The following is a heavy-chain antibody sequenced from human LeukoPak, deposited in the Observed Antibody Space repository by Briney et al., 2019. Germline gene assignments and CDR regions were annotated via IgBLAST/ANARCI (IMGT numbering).Heavy chain of an antibody. Sequence: KPAETLSLTCAVYGGSFSGYYWSSIRQHPGKGLEWHGEINHSGSTNYNPSLKSRFTISVDTSKNQFSLKLSSVTAADTAVYYCARRVVGGYYSGFVNYYYYMDVWGKGTTVTVSS. CDR3: ARRVVGGYYSGFVNYYYYMDV. V-gene: IGHV4-34*01. D-gene: IGHD3-3*01. CDR2: INHSGST. J-gene: IGHJ6*03. CDR1: GGSFSGYY.